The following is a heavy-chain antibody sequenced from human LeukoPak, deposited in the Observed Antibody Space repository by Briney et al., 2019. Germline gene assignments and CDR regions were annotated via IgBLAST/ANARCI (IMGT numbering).Heavy chain of an antibody. D-gene: IGHD6-19*01. Sequence: PGGSLRLSCAASGFTVSSNYMSWVRRAPGKGLEWVSYISSSGSTIYYADSVKGRFTISRDNAKNSLYLQMNSLRAEDTAVYYCAKAFSGWYLYYFDYWGQGTLVTVSS. CDR3: AKAFSGWYLYYFDY. J-gene: IGHJ4*02. CDR1: GFTVSSNY. V-gene: IGHV3-11*01. CDR2: ISSSGSTI.